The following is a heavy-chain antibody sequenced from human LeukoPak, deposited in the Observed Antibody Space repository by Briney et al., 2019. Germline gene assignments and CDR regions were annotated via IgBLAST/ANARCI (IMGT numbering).Heavy chain of an antibody. CDR3: TRDQMNY. V-gene: IGHV3-53*01. J-gene: IGHJ4*03. Sequence: GGSLTLTCTASEFTVSRNYMLWVRQAPGKGPEWVSLIFSNGDTHYADPVMGRFTISIDTSKNTVSLQMNSLRVEDTAMYYCTRDQMNYWGHGNLVTVSS. CDR1: EFTVSRNY. CDR2: IFSNGDT. D-gene: IGHD5-24*01.